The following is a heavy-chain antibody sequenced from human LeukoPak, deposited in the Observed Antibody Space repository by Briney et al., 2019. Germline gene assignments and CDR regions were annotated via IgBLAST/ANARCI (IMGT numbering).Heavy chain of an antibody. CDR1: GFTFSSYA. Sequence: PGGSLRLSCAASGFTFSSYAMTWVRQAPGKGLEWVSVISGSGGRTYYADSVKGRFTVSRDNSKNTLYLQMNSLRAEDTAVYYCATGPPNYYNSTGAFDIWGQGTVVTVSS. CDR3: ATGPPNYYNSTGAFDI. D-gene: IGHD3-22*01. J-gene: IGHJ3*02. V-gene: IGHV3-23*01. CDR2: ISGSGGRT.